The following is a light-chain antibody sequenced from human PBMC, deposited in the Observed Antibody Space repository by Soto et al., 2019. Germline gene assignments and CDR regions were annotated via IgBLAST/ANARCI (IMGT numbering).Light chain of an antibody. J-gene: IGLJ1*01. Sequence: QSVLTQPRSVSGSPGQSVTISCTGTSSDVGGDNYVSWYQQLPGKAPKLLIFDVNERPSGVPDRFSVSKSDNAASLTISGLQAEDEADYYCFSYAGSSTGVFGTGTKVTVL. V-gene: IGLV2-11*01. CDR3: FSYAGSSTGV. CDR1: SSDVGGDNY. CDR2: DVN.